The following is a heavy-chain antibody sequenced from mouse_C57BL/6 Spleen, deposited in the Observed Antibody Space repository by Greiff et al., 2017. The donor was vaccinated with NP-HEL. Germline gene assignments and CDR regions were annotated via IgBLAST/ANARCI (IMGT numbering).Heavy chain of an antibody. V-gene: IGHV1-80*01. Sequence: QVHVKQSGAELVKPGASVKISCKASGYAFSSYWMNWVKQRPGKGLEWIGQIYPGDGDTNYNGKFKGKATLTADKSSSTAYMQLSSLTSEDSAVYFCARSYSNYDYYAMDYWGQGTSVTVSS. CDR2: IYPGDGDT. J-gene: IGHJ4*01. CDR3: ARSYSNYDYYAMDY. D-gene: IGHD2-5*01. CDR1: GYAFSSYW.